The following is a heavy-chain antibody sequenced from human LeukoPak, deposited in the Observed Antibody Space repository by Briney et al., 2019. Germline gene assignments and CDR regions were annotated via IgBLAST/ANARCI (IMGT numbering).Heavy chain of an antibody. CDR1: GFTFSSYW. CDR2: VKEDGSDK. Sequence: PGGSLRLSCASSGFTFSSYWMTWVRQAPGTGLEWVANVKEDGSDKYYVDSVKGRFTISRDNAKSSLYLQMDSLRAEDTAVYYCASMMASIPRGVPDYWGQGTLVTVSS. V-gene: IGHV3-7*01. CDR3: ASMMASIPRGVPDY. D-gene: IGHD5-24*01. J-gene: IGHJ4*02.